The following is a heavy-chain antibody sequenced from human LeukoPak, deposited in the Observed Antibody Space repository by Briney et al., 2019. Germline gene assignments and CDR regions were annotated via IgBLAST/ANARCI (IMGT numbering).Heavy chain of an antibody. CDR1: GGSISSSNW. CDR3: AKGAGGFSYYNWFDP. CDR2: IYHSGST. V-gene: IGHV4-4*02. D-gene: IGHD5-18*01. J-gene: IGHJ5*02. Sequence: PSETLSLTCAVSGGSISSSNWWSWVRQPPGKGLEWIGEIYHSGSTNYNPSLKSRVTISVDKSKNQFSLKLSSVTAADTTIYYCAKGAGGFSYYNWFDPWGQGTLVTVSS.